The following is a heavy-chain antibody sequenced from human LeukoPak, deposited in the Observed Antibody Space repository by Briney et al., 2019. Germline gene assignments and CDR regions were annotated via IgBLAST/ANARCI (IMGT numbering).Heavy chain of an antibody. J-gene: IGHJ4*02. CDR1: GFTFSDYG. V-gene: IGHV3-48*02. CDR3: VRDLDYSFDH. D-gene: IGHD3-16*01. Sequence: GGSLRLSCVASGFTFSDYGMSWVRQAPGKGLEWLSYIGVSGGNTFYADSVEGRFTISSDNAKNLLFLQMNSLRDEDTAVYYWVRDLDYSFDHGGQRTLVTVPS. CDR2: IGVSGGNT.